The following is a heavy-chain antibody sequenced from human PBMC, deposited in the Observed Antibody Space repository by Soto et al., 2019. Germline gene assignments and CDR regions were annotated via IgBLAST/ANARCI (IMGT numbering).Heavy chain of an antibody. CDR3: ATALNWNYDFDY. D-gene: IGHD1-7*01. V-gene: IGHV1-24*01. J-gene: IGHJ4*02. Sequence: ASVKVSCKVSGYTLTELSMHWVRQAPGKGLEWMGGFDPEDGETIYAQKFQGRVTMTEDTSTDTAYMELSSLRSEDTAVYYCATALNWNYDFDYWGQGTMVTVSS. CDR1: GYTLTELS. CDR2: FDPEDGET.